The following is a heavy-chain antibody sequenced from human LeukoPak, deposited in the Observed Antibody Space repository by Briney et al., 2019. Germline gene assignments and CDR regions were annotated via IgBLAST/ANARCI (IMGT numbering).Heavy chain of an antibody. V-gene: IGHV4-34*01. CDR1: GVSFSGYY. CDR3: ARGRRVVVVPAAMLLGPPAWFDP. D-gene: IGHD2-2*01. Sequence: SETLSLTCAVYGVSFSGYYWSWIRQPPGKGLEWIGEINHSGSTNYNPSLKSRVTISVDTSKNQLSLKLSSVTAADTAVYYCARGRRVVVVPAAMLLGPPAWFDPWGQGTLVTVSS. J-gene: IGHJ5*02. CDR2: INHSGST.